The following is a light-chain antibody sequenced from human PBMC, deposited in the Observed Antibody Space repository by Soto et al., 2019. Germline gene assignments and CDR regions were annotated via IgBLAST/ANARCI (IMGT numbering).Light chain of an antibody. CDR3: ATYDDSLNTPV. V-gene: IGLV1-47*01. Sequence: QSVVTQPPSTSGTPGQPITISCSGSSSNIKVNNVYWYQQHPGTAPKLLIYRNDQRPSGVPDRFSGSKSGTTASLAISGLRSEDEADYYCATYDDSLNTPVFGGGTQLTVL. J-gene: IGLJ7*01. CDR2: RND. CDR1: SSNIKVNN.